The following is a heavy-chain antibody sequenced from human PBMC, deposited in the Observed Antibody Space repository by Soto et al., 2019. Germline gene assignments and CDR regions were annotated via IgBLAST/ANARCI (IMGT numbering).Heavy chain of an antibody. V-gene: IGHV4-39*01. CDR3: ARGRHILTGYYSGIRYYFDY. CDR2: IYYSGST. J-gene: IGHJ4*02. D-gene: IGHD3-9*01. CDR1: GGSISSSSYY. Sequence: SETLFLTCTVSGGSISSSSYYWGWIRQPPGKGVGWIGSIYYSGSTYYNPSLKSRVTISVDTSKNQFSLKLSSVTAADTAVYYCARGRHILTGYYSGIRYYFDYWGQGTLVTVSS.